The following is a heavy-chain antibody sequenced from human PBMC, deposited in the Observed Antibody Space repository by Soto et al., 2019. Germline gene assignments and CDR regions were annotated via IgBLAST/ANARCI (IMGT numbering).Heavy chain of an antibody. Sequence: EVQLLESGGGLAQPGGSLRLSCAASGFTFNPYAMNWVRQAPGKGLEWVSTIRGSGAGTYYADSVKCRFTISRDNSKNTLYLQMNSLRAEDAGVYFCARGFGTSWQYYFDYWGQGTLVTVSS. D-gene: IGHD2-2*01. CDR1: GFTFNPYA. V-gene: IGHV3-23*01. CDR3: ARGFGTSWQYYFDY. CDR2: IRGSGAGT. J-gene: IGHJ4*02.